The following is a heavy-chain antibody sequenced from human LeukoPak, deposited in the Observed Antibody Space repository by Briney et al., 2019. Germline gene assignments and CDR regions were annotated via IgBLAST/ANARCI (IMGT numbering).Heavy chain of an antibody. CDR3: ARDLGFDS. CDR2: INPNTGGT. J-gene: IGHJ4*02. D-gene: IGHD3-16*01. V-gene: IGHV1-2*02. CDR1: GYTFTDNY. Sequence: GASVKVSCKSFGYTFTDNYIQWVRQAPGLGLERMGWINPNTGGTNYAQKSQGRVTMTRDTSISTAYMEVTRLKSDDTAIYYCARDLGFDSWGQGTLVTVSS.